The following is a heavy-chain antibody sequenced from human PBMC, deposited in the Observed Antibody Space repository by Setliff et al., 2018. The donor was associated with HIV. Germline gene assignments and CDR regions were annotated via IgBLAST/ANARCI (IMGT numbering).Heavy chain of an antibody. D-gene: IGHD6-25*01. CDR1: GFTFSSSV. V-gene: IGHV1-58*02. Sequence: SVKVSCKASGFTFSSSVIQWVRQARGQRLEWIGWIVVGSGNSNHAQKFQERVTISRDMSTSTAYMELSGLRSEDTAVYYCAAAPSPAAPGNWGQGTLVPS. CDR2: IVVGSGNS. CDR3: AAAPSPAAPGN. J-gene: IGHJ4*02.